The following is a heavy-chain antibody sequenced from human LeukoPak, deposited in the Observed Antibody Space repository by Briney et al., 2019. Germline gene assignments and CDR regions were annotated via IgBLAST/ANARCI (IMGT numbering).Heavy chain of an antibody. V-gene: IGHV3-30*03. J-gene: IGHJ4*02. CDR2: ISYDGSNK. CDR1: GFTFSSYG. D-gene: IGHD3-22*01. Sequence: GGSLRLSCAASGFTFSSYGMHRVRQAPGKGLEWVAVISYDGSNKYYADSVKGRFTISRDNSKNTLYLQMNSLRAEDTAVYYCARTYYYDSSGYDYWGQGTLVTVSS. CDR3: ARTYYYDSSGYDY.